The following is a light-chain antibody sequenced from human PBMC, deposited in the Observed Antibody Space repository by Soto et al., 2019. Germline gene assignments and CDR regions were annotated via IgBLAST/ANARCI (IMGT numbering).Light chain of an antibody. CDR3: AAWDDSLNVV. V-gene: IGLV1-44*01. CDR2: SNN. Sequence: QSVLTQPPSASGTPGQRVTISCSGSSSNIGSNTVNWYQQLPGTAPKLLIYSNNQRPSGVPDRFSGSKSGTSASLANSGLQSEDEADYYCAAWDDSLNVVFGGGTQLTVL. J-gene: IGLJ2*01. CDR1: SSNIGSNT.